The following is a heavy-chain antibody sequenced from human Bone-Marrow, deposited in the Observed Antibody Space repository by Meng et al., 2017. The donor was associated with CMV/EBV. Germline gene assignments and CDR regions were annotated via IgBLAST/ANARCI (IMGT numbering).Heavy chain of an antibody. CDR3: ARLSFVLAAVVGGAFDI. J-gene: IGHJ3*02. CDR2: IKHNGNEK. CDR1: GFTFDTYW. D-gene: IGHD6-13*01. V-gene: IGHV3-7*01. Sequence: GGSLRLSCVGSGFTFDTYWMSWVRQAPGKGLEWVANIKHNGNEKYDVESVRGRFTISRDNAKRSLFLQMNSLRPEDTAVYYCARLSFVLAAVVGGAFDIWGQGTMVTVSS.